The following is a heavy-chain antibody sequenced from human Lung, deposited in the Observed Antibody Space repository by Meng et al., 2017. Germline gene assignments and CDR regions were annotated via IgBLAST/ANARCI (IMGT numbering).Heavy chain of an antibody. CDR3: ARDRQWLFDY. CDR1: GYTFTTYG. V-gene: IGHV1-18*01. D-gene: IGHD6-19*01. CDR2: IDPGNGNR. J-gene: IGHJ4*02. Sequence: QAHLVQSVLEVKKPGASVKVSCKASGYTFTTYGISWLRQAPGQGLEWMGWIDPGNGNRDFAEKFQDRLTMSNDTSSSTVYMELTRLTSDDTAVYYCARDRQWLFDYWGQGALVTVSS.